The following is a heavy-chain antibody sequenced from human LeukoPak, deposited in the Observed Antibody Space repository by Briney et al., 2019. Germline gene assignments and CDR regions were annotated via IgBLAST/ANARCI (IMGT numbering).Heavy chain of an antibody. D-gene: IGHD1-1*01. V-gene: IGHV4-34*01. J-gene: IGHJ6*03. CDR2: INPSGST. CDR3: ARGVKQLGRFYFYLDV. Sequence: SETLSLTYVVSDGSFSGYSWTWIRQPPGKGLESIGEINPSGSTNYSPSLKGRVTLSIDRSENQFSLNLTSVTAADTAVYYCARGVKQLGRFYFYLDVWGNGTSVTVSS. CDR1: DGSFSGYS.